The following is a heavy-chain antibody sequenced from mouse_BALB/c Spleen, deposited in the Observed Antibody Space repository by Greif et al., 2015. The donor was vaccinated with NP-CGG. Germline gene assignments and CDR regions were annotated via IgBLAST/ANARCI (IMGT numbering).Heavy chain of an antibody. V-gene: IGHV1S81*02. CDR3: TRDGYYAWFAY. CDR2: INPSNGGT. Sequence: VKLMESGAELVKPGASVKLSCKASGYTFTSYYMYWVKQRPGQGLEWIGGINPSNGGTNFNEKFKSKATLTVDKSSSTAYMQLSSLTSEDSAVYYCTRDGYYAWFAYWGQGTLVTVSA. D-gene: IGHD2-3*01. CDR1: GYTFTSYY. J-gene: IGHJ3*01.